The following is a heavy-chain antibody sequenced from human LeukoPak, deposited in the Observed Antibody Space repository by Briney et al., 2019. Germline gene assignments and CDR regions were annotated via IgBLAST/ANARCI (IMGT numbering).Heavy chain of an antibody. CDR1: GFTFSSYA. CDR3: ARDYMVRGVSGMDV. D-gene: IGHD3-10*01. CDR2: ISYDGSNK. Sequence: GGSLRLSCAASGFTFSSYAMHWVRQAPGKGLEWVAVISYDGSNKYYADSVKGRFTISRDNSKNTLYPQMNSLRAEDTAVYYCARDYMVRGVSGMDVWGKGTTVTVSS. V-gene: IGHV3-30*04. J-gene: IGHJ6*04.